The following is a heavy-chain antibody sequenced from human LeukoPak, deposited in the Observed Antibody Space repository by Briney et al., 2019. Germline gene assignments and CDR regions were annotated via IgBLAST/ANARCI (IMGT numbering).Heavy chain of an antibody. J-gene: IGHJ4*02. CDR1: GGSISSSSYY. D-gene: IGHD2-2*01. CDR2: IYYSGST. CDR3: ARDVVTTTGDYFDY. V-gene: IGHV4-39*07. Sequence: SETLSLTCTVSGGSISSSSYYWGWIRRPPGKGLEWIGSIYYSGSTYYNPSLKSRVTMSVDTSKHQFSLKLSSVTAADTAVYYCARDVVTTTGDYFDYWGQGTLVTVSS.